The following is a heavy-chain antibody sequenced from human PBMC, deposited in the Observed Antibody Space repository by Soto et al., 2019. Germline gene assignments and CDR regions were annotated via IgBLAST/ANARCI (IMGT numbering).Heavy chain of an antibody. CDR3: AKDPSRFYYYDTTGPQNRFDP. D-gene: IGHD3-22*01. V-gene: IGHV3-30*18. CDR2: ISYDGSHK. J-gene: IGHJ5*02. Sequence: QGQLVESGGGVAQPGVSLRLSCAASGFTFSTYGMHWVRQAPGKGLEWVAVISYDGSHKYYADSVKGRFTISRDNSKNTLYVQMDSLLVEDTAMYYCAKDPSRFYYYDTTGPQNRFDPWGQGTLVTVSS. CDR1: GFTFSTYG.